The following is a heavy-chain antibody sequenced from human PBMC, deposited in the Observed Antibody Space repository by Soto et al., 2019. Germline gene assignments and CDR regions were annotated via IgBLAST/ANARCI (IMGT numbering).Heavy chain of an antibody. J-gene: IGHJ4*02. CDR1: SASLSSSTYY. Sequence: PSETLSLTGSVSSASLSSSTYYWSWIRQPPGRGPEWIGSIYYSGNTYYKPSLKSRVSISIDTSRNQFSLKLTSVTAADTGVYYCASSSPFHYWGPGILVTVS. CDR3: ASSSPFHY. D-gene: IGHD6-6*01. V-gene: IGHV4-39*01. CDR2: IYYSGNT.